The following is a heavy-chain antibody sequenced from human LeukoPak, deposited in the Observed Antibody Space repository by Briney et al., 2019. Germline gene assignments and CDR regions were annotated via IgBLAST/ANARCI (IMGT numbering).Heavy chain of an antibody. CDR2: ISYDGSNK. V-gene: IGHV3-30*18. D-gene: IGHD2-2*03. CDR3: AKGSGYCSSTSCYAYAFDI. Sequence: GRSLRLSCAASGSTFSSYGMHWVRQAPGKGLEWVAVISYDGSNKYYADSVKGRFTISRDNSKNTLYLQMNSLRAEDTAVYYCAKGSGYCSSTSCYAYAFDIWGQGTMVTVSS. CDR1: GSTFSSYG. J-gene: IGHJ3*02.